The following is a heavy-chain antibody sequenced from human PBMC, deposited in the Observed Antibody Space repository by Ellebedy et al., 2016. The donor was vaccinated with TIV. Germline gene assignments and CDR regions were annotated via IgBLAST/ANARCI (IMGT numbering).Heavy chain of an antibody. V-gene: IGHV4-59*08. J-gene: IGHJ5*02. Sequence: SETLSLTCAVFGGSFSGYYWSWIRQPPGKGLEWIGYIYYSGSTNYNPSLKSRVTISVDTSKNQFSLKLSSVTAADTAVYYCARGPRRGVPNWFDPWGQGTLVTVSS. CDR1: GGSFSGYY. CDR2: IYYSGST. CDR3: ARGPRRGVPNWFDP. D-gene: IGHD2-8*01.